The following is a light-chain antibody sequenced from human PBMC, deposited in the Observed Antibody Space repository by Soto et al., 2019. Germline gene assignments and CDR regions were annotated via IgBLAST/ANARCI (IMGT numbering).Light chain of an antibody. CDR2: DAS. CDR1: QSVSSY. Sequence: EIVLTQAPATLSFSPGERATLSCRASQSVSSYLAWYRQKPGQAPRLLIYDASNRATGIPARFSGSGSGTDFTLTISSLEPEDFAVYYCQQRSNWPPWTLGQGTKVDIK. J-gene: IGKJ1*01. CDR3: QQRSNWPPWT. V-gene: IGKV3-11*01.